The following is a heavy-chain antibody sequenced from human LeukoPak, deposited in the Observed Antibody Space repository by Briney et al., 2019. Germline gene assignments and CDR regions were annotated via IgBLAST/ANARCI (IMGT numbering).Heavy chain of an antibody. CDR2: ISSSSSYI. D-gene: IGHD6-19*01. J-gene: IGHJ4*02. CDR1: GFTFSSYS. V-gene: IGHV3-21*01. CDR3: ARDKGWYYFDY. Sequence: GGSLRLSCAASGFTFSSYSMNWVRQAPGKGLEWVSSISSSSSYIYYADSVKGRFTISRDNAKNSLYLQMNSLRAEDTAVYHCARDKGWYYFDYWGQGTLVTVSS.